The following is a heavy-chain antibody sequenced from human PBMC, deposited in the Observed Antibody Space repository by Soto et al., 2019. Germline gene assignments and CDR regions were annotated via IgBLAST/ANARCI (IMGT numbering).Heavy chain of an antibody. V-gene: IGHV3-33*01. J-gene: IGHJ5*02. CDR2: IRYDENNK. D-gene: IGHD3-9*01. CDR1: GFIFSRYD. Sequence: QQQLVESGGGVVQPGRSLRLSCAASGFIFSRYDMHWVRQAPGKGLEWVAVIRYDENNKYYNGSDQYYADSVKGRFTISRDNSKNTVYLQMNSLRAEDTAVYYCAREGFRYLDWSADLWGQGTLVTVSS. CDR3: AREGFRYLDWSADL.